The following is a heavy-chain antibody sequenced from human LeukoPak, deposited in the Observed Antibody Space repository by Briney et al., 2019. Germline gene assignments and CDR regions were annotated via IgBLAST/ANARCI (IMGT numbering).Heavy chain of an antibody. CDR3: AKLVLSGLVVPAAVEPGIAVADP. Sequence: PGGSLRLSCAASGFTFSSYAMSWVRQAPGKGLEWVSAISGSGGSTYYADSVKGRFTISRDNSKNTLYLQMNSLRAEDTAVYYCAKLVLSGLVVPAAVEPGIAVADPWGQGTLVTVSS. J-gene: IGHJ5*02. CDR1: GFTFSSYA. D-gene: IGHD2-2*01. CDR2: ISGSGGST. V-gene: IGHV3-23*01.